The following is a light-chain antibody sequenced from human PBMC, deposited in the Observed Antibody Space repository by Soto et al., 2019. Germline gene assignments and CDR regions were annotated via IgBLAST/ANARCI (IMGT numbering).Light chain of an antibody. CDR3: SSYAGSNNPLYV. V-gene: IGLV2-8*01. CDR2: EVS. Sequence: QSALTQPPSASGSPGQSVTISCTGTSSDVGGYNYVSWYQQHPDKAPKLMIYEVSKRPSGVPDRFSGSKSGNTASLTVSGLQAEDEADYYCSSYAGSNNPLYVFGTGTKLTVL. CDR1: SSDVGGYNY. J-gene: IGLJ1*01.